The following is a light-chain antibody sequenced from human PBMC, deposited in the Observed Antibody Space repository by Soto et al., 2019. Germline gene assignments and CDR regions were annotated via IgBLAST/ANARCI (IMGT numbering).Light chain of an antibody. CDR2: WAS. J-gene: IGKJ4*01. CDR3: QQYYSTLLT. Sequence: DIVMTQSPDSLAVSLGERATINCKSSQNLLYTSNNKYPLAWYQQQPGQPPKLLIYWASTRKSGVPDRFSGSGSGTDFTLTISSLQAEDVAVYYCQQYYSTLLTFGGGTKVEI. CDR1: QNLLYTSNNKYP. V-gene: IGKV4-1*01.